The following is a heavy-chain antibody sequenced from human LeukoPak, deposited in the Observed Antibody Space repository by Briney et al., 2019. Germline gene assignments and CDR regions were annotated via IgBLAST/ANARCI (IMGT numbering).Heavy chain of an antibody. Sequence: PGGSLRLSCAAFGFTFSSYEMNWVRQPPGKGLEWIGYVDHTGSTNFNPSLNGRVSISRDTSKNLFSLRLRSVTAADTAVYFCARGRVSSSTYYSTYYYYFYMDVWGKGTTVTVSS. CDR1: GFTFSSYE. CDR2: VDHTGST. V-gene: IGHV4-59*01. J-gene: IGHJ6*03. D-gene: IGHD3-22*01. CDR3: ARGRVSSSTYYSTYYYYFYMDV.